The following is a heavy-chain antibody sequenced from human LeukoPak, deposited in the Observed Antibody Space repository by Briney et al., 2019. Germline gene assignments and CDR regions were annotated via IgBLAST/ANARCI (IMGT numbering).Heavy chain of an antibody. D-gene: IGHD1-1*01. V-gene: IGHV3-30*01. CDR3: ARAGGAWSTTHYYYYMDV. J-gene: IGHJ6*03. CDR1: GFPFSGDP. CDR2: ISYVEGDV. Sequence: GGSLRLSCAASGFPFSGDPMYWVRQRPGKGLEWVAFISYVEGDVLYADSVKGRFTISRDDSKNTLYLQMNSLRPEDSAIFYCARAGGAWSTTHYYYYMDVWGNGTTVTVS.